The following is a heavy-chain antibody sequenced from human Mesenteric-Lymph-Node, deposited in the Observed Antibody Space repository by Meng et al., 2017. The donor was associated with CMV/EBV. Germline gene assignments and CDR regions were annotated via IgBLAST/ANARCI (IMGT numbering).Heavy chain of an antibody. Sequence: ASVKVSCKASGYTFRHYGVSWVRQAPGQGLEWMGWISIYTGKTYYAQKVQGRITMTTDTSTSTAYMELRSLTSDDAAVYYCARDTFDRRNGMDVWGQGTSVTVSS. CDR2: ISIYTGKT. V-gene: IGHV1-18*01. D-gene: IGHD3-10*01. CDR1: GYTFRHYG. J-gene: IGHJ6*02. CDR3: ARDTFDRRNGMDV.